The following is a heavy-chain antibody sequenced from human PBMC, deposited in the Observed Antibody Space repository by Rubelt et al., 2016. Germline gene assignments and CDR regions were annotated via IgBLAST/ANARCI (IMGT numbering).Heavy chain of an antibody. J-gene: IGHJ2*01. Sequence: QLQLQESGPGLVKPSETLSLTCTVSGGSISSTSYYWGWIRQPPGKGLEWIGTTYYSGTTYYNPSLKSRVTMSVDTSKNQVSLGLRSMSATDTAVYDCARHVVGPTGNWYWYFDLCGRGTLVTVSS. D-gene: IGHD1-1*01. CDR3: ARHVVGPTGNWYWYFDL. CDR1: GGSISSTSYY. CDR2: TYYSGTT. V-gene: IGHV4-39*01.